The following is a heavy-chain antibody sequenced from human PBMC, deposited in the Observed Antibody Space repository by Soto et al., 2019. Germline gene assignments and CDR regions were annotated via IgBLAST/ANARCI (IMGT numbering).Heavy chain of an antibody. D-gene: IGHD3-22*01. V-gene: IGHV1-46*01. J-gene: IGHJ5*02. Sequence: ASVKVSCKASGYTFTSYYMHWVRQAPGQGLEWMGIINPSGGSTSYAQKFQGRVTMTRDTSTSTVYMELSSLRSEDTAVYYCARDRESYYYDSSGYPGGNWFDPWGQGTLVTVSS. CDR1: GYTFTSYY. CDR2: INPSGGST. CDR3: ARDRESYYYDSSGYPGGNWFDP.